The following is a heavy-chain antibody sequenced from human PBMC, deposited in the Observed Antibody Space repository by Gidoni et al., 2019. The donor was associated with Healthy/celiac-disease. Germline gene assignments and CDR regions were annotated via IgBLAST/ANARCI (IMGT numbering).Heavy chain of an antibody. D-gene: IGHD3-10*01. CDR1: GGSITSGDYY. J-gene: IGHJ4*02. Sequence: QVQLQESGPGLVKPSQTLSLTCTVPGGSITSGDYYWSWIRQHPGKGLEWIGYIYNSGSTYYNPSLKSRVTISVDTSKNQFSLKLSSVTAADTAVYYCARVVTMVRGDFDYWGQGTLVTVSS. V-gene: IGHV4-31*03. CDR3: ARVVTMVRGDFDY. CDR2: IYNSGST.